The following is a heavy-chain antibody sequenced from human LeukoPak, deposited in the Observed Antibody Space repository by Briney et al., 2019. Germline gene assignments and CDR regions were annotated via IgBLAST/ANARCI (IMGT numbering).Heavy chain of an antibody. CDR2: IYTSGST. D-gene: IGHD1-26*01. V-gene: IGHV4-4*07. J-gene: IGHJ6*03. Sequence: SETLSLTCTVSGGSISSYYWSWIRQPAGKGLEWIGRIYTSGSTTYNPSLKSRVTISVDTSKNQFSLKLSSVTAADTAVYYCARDRAGATAFYYYYYMDVWGKGTTVTVSS. CDR3: ARDRAGATAFYYYYYMDV. CDR1: GGSISSYY.